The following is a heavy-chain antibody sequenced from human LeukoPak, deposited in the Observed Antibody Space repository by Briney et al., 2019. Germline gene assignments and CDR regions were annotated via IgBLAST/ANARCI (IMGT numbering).Heavy chain of an antibody. CDR3: ARDQEPLYGSGVGY. CDR1: GGSISSGGYY. V-gene: IGHV4-61*08. J-gene: IGHJ4*02. CDR2: IYYSGST. D-gene: IGHD3-10*01. Sequence: SETLSLTCTVSGGSISSGGYYWSWIRQHPGKGLEWIGYIYYSGSTNYNPSLKSRVTISVDTSKNQFSLKLSSVTAADTAVYYCARDQEPLYGSGVGYWGQGTLVTVSS.